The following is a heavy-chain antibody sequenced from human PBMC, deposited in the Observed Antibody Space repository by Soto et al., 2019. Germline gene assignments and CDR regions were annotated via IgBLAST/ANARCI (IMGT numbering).Heavy chain of an antibody. Sequence: GESLKISCKGSGYSFTSYWIGWVRQMPGKGLEWMGIIYPGDSDTRYSPSFQGQVTISADKSSSTAYLQWSSLKASDTAMYYCARKSDTAMDAFDIWGQGTMVTVSS. D-gene: IGHD5-18*01. CDR1: GYSFTSYW. V-gene: IGHV5-51*01. CDR2: IYPGDSDT. J-gene: IGHJ3*02. CDR3: ARKSDTAMDAFDI.